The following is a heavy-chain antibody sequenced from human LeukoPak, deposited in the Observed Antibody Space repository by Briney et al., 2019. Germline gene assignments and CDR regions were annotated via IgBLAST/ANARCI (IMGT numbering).Heavy chain of an antibody. D-gene: IGHD6-19*01. CDR2: IYYSGSG. V-gene: IGHV4-59*08. Sequence: SETLSLTCTVSGGPMNSYYWTWIRQPPGKGLEWIGYIYYSGSGNYNPSLKSRVTMSVDPSKNQFSLNLSSVTAADTAVYYCARGLTSGWYSPDFDYWGQGTLLTVSS. CDR1: GGPMNSYY. CDR3: ARGLTSGWYSPDFDY. J-gene: IGHJ4*02.